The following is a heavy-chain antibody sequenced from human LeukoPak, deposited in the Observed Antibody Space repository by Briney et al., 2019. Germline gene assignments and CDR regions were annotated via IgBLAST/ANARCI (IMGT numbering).Heavy chain of an antibody. J-gene: IGHJ4*02. D-gene: IGHD3-16*02. V-gene: IGHV3-48*02. CDR1: GFTFSSYW. Sequence: GGSLRLSCAASGFTFSSYWMSWVRQAPGKGLEWVSYISSSGSNIYYADSVKGRFTISRDNAKNSLYLQMNSLRDEDTAVYYCARGGLYDYVWGSYRRQSFDYWGQGTLVTVSS. CDR2: ISSSGSNI. CDR3: ARGGLYDYVWGSYRRQSFDY.